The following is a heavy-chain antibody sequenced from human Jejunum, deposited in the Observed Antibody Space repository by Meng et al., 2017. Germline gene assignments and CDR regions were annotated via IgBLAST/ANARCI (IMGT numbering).Heavy chain of an antibody. D-gene: IGHD1-26*01. CDR2: TYYRSKWLN. CDR1: GDTVSNNIVA. J-gene: IGHJ4*02. Sequence: SQTLSLTCAISGDTVSNNIVAWNWIRQSPSRGLEWLGRTYYRSKWLNEYASSVTNRITVNPDTSKNQFSLQLNSVTPEDTAVYYCARGGKYSFDYWGQGALVTVSS. CDR3: ARGGKYSFDY. V-gene: IGHV6-1*01.